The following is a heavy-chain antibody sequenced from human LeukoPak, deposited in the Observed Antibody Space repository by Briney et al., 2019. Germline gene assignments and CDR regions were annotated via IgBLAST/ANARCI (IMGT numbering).Heavy chain of an antibody. D-gene: IGHD6-13*01. CDR3: AKYSSNIDGFDI. Sequence: ASVKVSCKASGGTFSSYAISWVRQATGQGLEWMGWMNPNSGKTGYAQRFQGRVTMTRDTSMSTAYMELSSLRSEDTAVYYCAKYSSNIDGFDIWGQGTMVTVSS. CDR2: MNPNSGKT. J-gene: IGHJ3*02. CDR1: GGTFSSYA. V-gene: IGHV1-8*02.